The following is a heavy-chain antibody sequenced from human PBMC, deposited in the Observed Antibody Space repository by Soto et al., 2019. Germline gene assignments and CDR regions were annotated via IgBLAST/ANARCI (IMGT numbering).Heavy chain of an antibody. CDR2: MNPNSGNT. J-gene: IGHJ6*02. CDR1: GYTFTGYG. Sequence: ASVKVSCKASGYTFTGYGISWVRQATGQGLEWMGWMNPNSGNTGYAQKFQGRVTMTRNTSISTACMELSSLRSEDTAVYYCARILTGYHNYYGMDVWGQGTTVTVSS. D-gene: IGHD3-9*01. V-gene: IGHV1-8*01. CDR3: ARILTGYHNYYGMDV.